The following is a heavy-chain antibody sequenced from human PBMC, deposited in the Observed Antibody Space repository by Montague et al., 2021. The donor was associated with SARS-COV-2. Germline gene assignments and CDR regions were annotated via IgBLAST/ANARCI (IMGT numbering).Heavy chain of an antibody. Sequence: SVKVSCKASGYTFTSYGISWVRQAPGQGLEWMGWISACNGNTNYAQKLQGRVTMTTDTSTSTAYMELRSLRSDDTAVYYCARDGVTQLRNTLGDYWGQGTLVTVSS. CDR2: ISACNGNT. D-gene: IGHD5-18*01. CDR3: ARDGVTQLRNTLGDY. V-gene: IGHV1-18*01. J-gene: IGHJ4*02. CDR1: GYTFTSYG.